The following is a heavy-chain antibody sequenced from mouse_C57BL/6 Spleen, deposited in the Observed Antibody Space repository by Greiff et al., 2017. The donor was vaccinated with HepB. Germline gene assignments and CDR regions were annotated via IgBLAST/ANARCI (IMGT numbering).Heavy chain of an antibody. D-gene: IGHD1-1*02. CDR2: IDPANGNT. CDR1: GSNIKNTY. V-gene: IGHV14-3*01. J-gene: IGHJ1*03. CDR3: ARSGDGAVYFDV. Sequence: VQLQQSVAELVRPGASVKLSCTASGSNIKNTYMHWVKQRPEQGLEWIGRIDPANGNTKYVPKFQGKATIAADTSTTTAYLQLSSLTSEDTAIYYSARSGDGAVYFDVWGTGTSVTVSS.